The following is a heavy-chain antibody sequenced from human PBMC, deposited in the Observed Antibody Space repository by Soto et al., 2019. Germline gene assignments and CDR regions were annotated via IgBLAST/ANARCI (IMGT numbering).Heavy chain of an antibody. CDR2: ISSSSSYI. CDR1: GFTFSSYS. D-gene: IGHD3-10*01. Sequence: GGSLRLSCAASGFTFSSYSMNWVRQAPGKGLEWVSSISSSSSYIYYADSVKGRFTISRDNAKNSLYLQMNSLRAEDTAVYYCATAYGSGSYRDYWGQGTLVTVSS. J-gene: IGHJ4*02. V-gene: IGHV3-21*01. CDR3: ATAYGSGSYRDY.